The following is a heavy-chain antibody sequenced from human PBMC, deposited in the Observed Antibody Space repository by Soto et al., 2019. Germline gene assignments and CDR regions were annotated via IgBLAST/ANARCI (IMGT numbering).Heavy chain of an antibody. J-gene: IGHJ4*02. CDR3: ARDNRIAAAGIVY. V-gene: IGHV4-30-4*01. D-gene: IGHD6-13*01. CDR1: GGTISSGDYY. Sequence: SETLSLTCTVSGGTISSGDYYWSWIRQPPGKGLEWIVYIYYSRSTYYNPTVKSRVTISVDTTKNQFSLKPSSVTAADTAVYYCARDNRIAAAGIVYWGQGTLVTVSS. CDR2: IYYSRST.